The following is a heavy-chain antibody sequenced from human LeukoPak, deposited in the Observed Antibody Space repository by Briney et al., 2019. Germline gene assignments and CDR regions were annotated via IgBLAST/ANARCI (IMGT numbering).Heavy chain of an antibody. Sequence: SETLSLTCAVYGGSFSGYYWSWIRQPPGKGLEGIGEINHSGSTNYNPSLKSRVTISVDTSKNQFSLKLSSVTAADTAVYYCARATYYDFWSGYYYDYRGQGTLVTVSS. CDR1: GGSFSGYY. CDR2: INHSGST. D-gene: IGHD3-3*01. V-gene: IGHV4-34*01. CDR3: ARATYYDFWSGYYYDY. J-gene: IGHJ4*02.